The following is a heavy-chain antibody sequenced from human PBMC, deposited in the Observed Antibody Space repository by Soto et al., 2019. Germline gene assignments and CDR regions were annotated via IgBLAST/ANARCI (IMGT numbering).Heavy chain of an antibody. Sequence: EVQVLESGGGLVQPGGSLRLSCAASGFTFSSYAMSWVRQAPGKGLEWVSSISGSGGGTYYADSVKGRFTFSRDNAQNSLYLQMSSLRAEDTAVYYCVRGDLMWGGPGARVTVSS. CDR2: ISGSGGGT. V-gene: IGHV3-23*01. CDR1: GFTFSSYA. J-gene: IGHJ4*03. CDR3: VRGDLMW. D-gene: IGHD1-26*01.